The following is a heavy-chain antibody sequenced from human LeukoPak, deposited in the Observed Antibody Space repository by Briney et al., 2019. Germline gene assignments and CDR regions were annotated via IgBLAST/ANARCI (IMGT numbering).Heavy chain of an antibody. J-gene: IGHJ4*02. V-gene: IGHV4-39*07. CDR3: ARRKLIYGSGSYYSH. CDR2: IYYSGST. CDR1: GGSISSSSYY. D-gene: IGHD3-10*01. Sequence: NPSETLSLTCTVSGGSISSSSYYWGWIRQPPGKGLEWIGSIYYSGSTYYNPSLKSRVTISVDTSKNQFSLKLSSVTAADTAVYYCARRKLIYGSGSYYSHWGQGTLVTVSS.